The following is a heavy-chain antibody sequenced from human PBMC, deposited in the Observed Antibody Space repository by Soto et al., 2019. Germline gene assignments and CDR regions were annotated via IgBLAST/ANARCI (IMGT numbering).Heavy chain of an antibody. CDR3: AMVQGTARNAFDV. D-gene: IGHD6-6*01. J-gene: IGHJ3*01. Sequence: EVQLLESGGGLVQPGGSLRLSCEASGFTFSIYVMTWDRQAPGKGLEWVSAVSGSAGTTYYADSVKGRFSISRDNSKNTLYLQMNSLTADHTAVYYCAMVQGTARNAFDVWGHGTMVTVPS. CDR1: GFTFSIYV. V-gene: IGHV3-23*01. CDR2: VSGSAGTT.